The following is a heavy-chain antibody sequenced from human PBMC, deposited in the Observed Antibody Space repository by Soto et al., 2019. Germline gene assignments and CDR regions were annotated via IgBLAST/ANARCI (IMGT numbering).Heavy chain of an antibody. J-gene: IGHJ5*02. Sequence: EVQLVESGGGLVQPGGSLRLSCAASGFTFSNYNMNWVRQAPGKGLEWVSYISSTSNTIYYADSVKGRFTISRDNAKNSLYLQMNGLRDEDTAVYYCARDLVAGWFDPWGQGTLVTVSS. CDR3: ARDLVAGWFDP. D-gene: IGHD2-2*01. V-gene: IGHV3-48*02. CDR1: GFTFSNYN. CDR2: ISSTSNTI.